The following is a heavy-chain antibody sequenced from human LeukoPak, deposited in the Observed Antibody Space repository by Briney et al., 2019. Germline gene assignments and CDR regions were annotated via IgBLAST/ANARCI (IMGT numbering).Heavy chain of an antibody. CDR1: GFTFSNFW. Sequence: GGSLRLSCAASGFTFSNFWMAWVRQVPGKGPEWVADIKLDGSVTYYLDSVKGRFTISRDNTKNSLNLQMNSLSAEDTALYYCARGSSGGGYCTNGICHEYYFDYWGQGALVTVSS. CDR2: IKLDGSVT. J-gene: IGHJ4*02. CDR3: ARGSSGGGYCTNGICHEYYFDY. D-gene: IGHD2-8*01. V-gene: IGHV3-7*03.